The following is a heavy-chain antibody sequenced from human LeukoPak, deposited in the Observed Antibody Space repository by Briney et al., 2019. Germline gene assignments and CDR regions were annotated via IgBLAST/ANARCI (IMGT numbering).Heavy chain of an antibody. D-gene: IGHD3-9*01. Sequence: SVKVSCKASGGTFSSYTISWVRQAPGQGLEWMGRIIPILGIANYAQKFQGRVTITADKSTSTAYMELSSLRSEDTVVYYCAREASFDCGYTVDYWGQGTLVTVSS. CDR2: IIPILGIA. V-gene: IGHV1-69*04. CDR3: AREASFDCGYTVDY. J-gene: IGHJ4*02. CDR1: GGTFSSYT.